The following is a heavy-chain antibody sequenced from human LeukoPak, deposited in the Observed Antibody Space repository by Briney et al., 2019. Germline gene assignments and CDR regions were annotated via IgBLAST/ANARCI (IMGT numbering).Heavy chain of an antibody. J-gene: IGHJ4*02. CDR2: IYPGDSET. CDR3: ARAHLHYGDSIHDLDY. Sequence: GESLKISCKGSGYSFSSYWIGWVRQMPGKGLEWMGIIYPGDSETRYSPSFQGQVTISADKSISTAFLQWSSLKASDTAMYYCARAHLHYGDSIHDLDYWGQGTLVTVSS. V-gene: IGHV5-51*01. D-gene: IGHD4-17*01. CDR1: GYSFSSYW.